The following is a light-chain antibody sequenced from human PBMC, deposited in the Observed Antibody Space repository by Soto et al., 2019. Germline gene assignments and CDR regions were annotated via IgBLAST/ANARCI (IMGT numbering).Light chain of an antibody. Sequence: DIQMTQSPSSLSASIGDRVSITCRASQTIGSFVNWYRQKPGKAPSLLIYGASTLKSGVPSRFSVSGSGTDFTLAISSLLPEDSATYYCQQSYSLPWTFGQGTMLEI. CDR3: QQSYSLPWT. CDR1: QTIGSF. J-gene: IGKJ2*01. V-gene: IGKV1-39*01. CDR2: GAS.